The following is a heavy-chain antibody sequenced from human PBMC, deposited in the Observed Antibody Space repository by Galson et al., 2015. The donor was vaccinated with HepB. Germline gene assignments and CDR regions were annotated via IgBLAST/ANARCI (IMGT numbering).Heavy chain of an antibody. CDR2: ISSSSSTI. J-gene: IGHJ6*02. V-gene: IGHV3-48*04. CDR3: ARGVRPRIEVVRGAYYGMDV. D-gene: IGHD3-10*01. Sequence: SLRLSCAASGFTFSSYSMNWVRQAPGKGLEWVSYISSSSSTIYYADSVKGRFTISRDNAKNSLYLQMNSLRAEDTAVYYCARGVRPRIEVVRGAYYGMDVWGQGTTVTVSS. CDR1: GFTFSSYS.